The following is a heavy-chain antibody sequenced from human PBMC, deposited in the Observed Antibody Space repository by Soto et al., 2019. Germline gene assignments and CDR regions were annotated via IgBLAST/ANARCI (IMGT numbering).Heavy chain of an antibody. D-gene: IGHD3-3*01. CDR1: GGSISSSNW. Sequence: PSETLSLTCAVSGGSISSSNWWSWVRQPPGKGLEWMGEIYHSGSSNYNPSLKGRVTMSVDTSKNQFSLRLSSVTAADTAVYYCARAPETPTIFGVVRPYFFNHWGQGSLVTVSS. CDR3: ARAPETPTIFGVVRPYFFNH. V-gene: IGHV4-4*02. CDR2: IYHSGSS. J-gene: IGHJ4*02.